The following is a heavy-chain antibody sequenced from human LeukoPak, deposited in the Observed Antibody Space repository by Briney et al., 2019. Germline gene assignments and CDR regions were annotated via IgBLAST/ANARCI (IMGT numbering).Heavy chain of an antibody. V-gene: IGHV1-46*01. Sequence: GASVKVSCKASGYTFTSYYMHWVRQAPGQGLEWMGTINPSGGSTSYAQKFQGRVTMTRDTSTSTVYMELSSLRSEDTAVYYCASSRFGEFYYFDYWGQGTLVTVSS. D-gene: IGHD3-10*01. CDR1: GYTFTSYY. CDR2: INPSGGST. J-gene: IGHJ4*02. CDR3: ASSRFGEFYYFDY.